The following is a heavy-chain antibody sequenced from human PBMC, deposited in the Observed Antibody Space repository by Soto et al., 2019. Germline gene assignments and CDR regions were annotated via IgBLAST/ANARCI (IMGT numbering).Heavy chain of an antibody. V-gene: IGHV3-33*01. CDR1: VLTFSSYG. Sequence: LRLSCAASVLTFSSYGMHCVRQAPGKGLEWVAVIWYDGSNKYYADSVKGRFTISRDNSKNTLYLQMNSLRAEDTAVYYCARARDYYYGMDVWGQGTTVTVSS. CDR3: ARARDYYYGMDV. CDR2: IWYDGSNK. J-gene: IGHJ6*02.